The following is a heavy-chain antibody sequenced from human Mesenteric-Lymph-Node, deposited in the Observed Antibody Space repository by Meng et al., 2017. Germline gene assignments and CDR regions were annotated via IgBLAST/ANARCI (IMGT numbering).Heavy chain of an antibody. CDR3: ARGQDYLQDDSWFDY. Sequence: QVQLVQSGAEVKKPGASVKVSCKASGYTFTGYYMHWVRQAPGQGLEWMGRINPNSGGTNYAQKFQGRVTMTRDSSISTAYMELSRLTSDDTAVYYCARGQDYLQDDSWFDYWGQGTLVTVSS. D-gene: IGHD4-11*01. CDR2: INPNSGGT. J-gene: IGHJ5*01. V-gene: IGHV1-2*06. CDR1: GYTFTGYY.